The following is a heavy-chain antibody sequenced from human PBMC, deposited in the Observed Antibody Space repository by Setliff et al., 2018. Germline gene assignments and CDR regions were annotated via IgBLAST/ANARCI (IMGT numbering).Heavy chain of an antibody. D-gene: IGHD3-10*01. CDR1: GASIRNNYY. Sequence: ASETLSLTCAVSGASIRNNYYWSWIRQPPGKGLEWIGFIFYSGDTNSNPSLKSRVTMSVDTSKNQFSLKLNSVTAADTATYYCARDRSYYASGSFTKWFDYWGQGALVTVSS. CDR3: ARDRSYYASGSFTKWFDY. V-gene: IGHV4-59*01. CDR2: IFYSGDT. J-gene: IGHJ4*02.